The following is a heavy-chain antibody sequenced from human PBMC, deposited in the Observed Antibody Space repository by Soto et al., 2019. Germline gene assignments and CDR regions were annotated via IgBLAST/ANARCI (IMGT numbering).Heavy chain of an antibody. CDR2: INMDGSST. CDR3: ARGPRGVYGNDY. V-gene: IGHV3-74*01. CDR1: GFTFSNDW. J-gene: IGHJ4*02. Sequence: EVQLVESGGGLVQPGGSLRLSCAASGFTFSNDWMHWVRQAAGKGLVWVSRINMDGSSTNYADSVKGRFTISRDNAKNTLYLQMNSLRVGDTAIYFCARGPRGVYGNDYWGQGALVTVSS. D-gene: IGHD2-8*02.